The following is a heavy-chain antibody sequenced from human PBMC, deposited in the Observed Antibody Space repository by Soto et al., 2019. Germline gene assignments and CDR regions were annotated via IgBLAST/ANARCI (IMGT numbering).Heavy chain of an antibody. CDR3: ARDSPPPRE. V-gene: IGHV1-18*01. CDR1: GYTFTSYA. Sequence: QVQLVQSGAEVKKPGASVKVSCKASGYTFTSYAISWVRQAPGQGLEWMGWISAYDGNTNYAQKLQGIVTMTAPTFTRRAYRELMTLRSDDTVVYSCARDSPPPREWGQGTLVTVSS. J-gene: IGHJ4*02. CDR2: ISAYDGNT.